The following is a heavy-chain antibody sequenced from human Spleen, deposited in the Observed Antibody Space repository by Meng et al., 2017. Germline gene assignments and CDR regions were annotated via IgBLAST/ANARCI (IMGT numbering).Heavy chain of an antibody. CDR2: INTNTGTP. Sequence: ASVKVSCKASGYTFTSYAMTWVRQAPGQGLEWMGWINTNTGTPTYAQGFTGRFVFSLDTSVSTAYLQISCLKAEDTAVYYCARDCDYYDSSGHYIRYGMDVWGQGTTVTVSS. CDR3: ARDCDYYDSSGHYIRYGMDV. J-gene: IGHJ6*02. D-gene: IGHD3-22*01. V-gene: IGHV7-4-1*02. CDR1: GYTFTSYA.